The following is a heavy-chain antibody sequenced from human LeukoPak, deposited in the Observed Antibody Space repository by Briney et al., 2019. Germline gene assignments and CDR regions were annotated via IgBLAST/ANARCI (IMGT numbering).Heavy chain of an antibody. V-gene: IGHV3-23*01. CDR2: ISDSGGRT. CDR3: ARDYRSNDGALYFDY. J-gene: IGHJ4*02. D-gene: IGHD1-1*01. Sequence: GGSLRLSCAVSGITLSNYGMSWVRQAPGKGLEWVAGISDSGGRTNYADSVKGRFTISRDNSKSTLFLQMNSLRAEDTAVYYCARDYRSNDGALYFDYWGQGTPVTVSS. CDR1: GITLSNYG.